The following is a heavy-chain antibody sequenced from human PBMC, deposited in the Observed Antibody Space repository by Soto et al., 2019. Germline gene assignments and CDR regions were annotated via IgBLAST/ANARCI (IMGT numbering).Heavy chain of an antibody. CDR2: INPSGGST. V-gene: IGHV1-46*01. Sequence: QVQLVQSGTEVKEPGASVSLSCKASGYTFTTYYIHWVRQAPGQGLEWMGMINPSGGSTTYAQNCQGRVTMTREPYPSTGYMGLNSLRADGTAVYYCARATSAGNGRRVDVWGQGTTVTVSS. D-gene: IGHD6-13*01. J-gene: IGHJ6*02. CDR3: ARATSAGNGRRVDV. CDR1: GYTFTTYY.